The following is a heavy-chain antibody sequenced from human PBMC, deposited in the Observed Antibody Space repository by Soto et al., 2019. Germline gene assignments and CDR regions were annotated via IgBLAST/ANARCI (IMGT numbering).Heavy chain of an antibody. CDR3: AKDRMVYAATYYYYGMDV. CDR1: GFTFDDYA. Sequence: EVQLVESGGGLVQPGRSLRLSCAASGFTFDDYAMHWVRQAPGKGLEWVSGIRWNSGSIGYADSVKGRFTISRDNAKNSLYLQMNSVRAEDTALYYCAKDRMVYAATYYYYGMDVWGQGTTVTVSS. V-gene: IGHV3-9*01. CDR2: IRWNSGSI. D-gene: IGHD2-8*01. J-gene: IGHJ6*02.